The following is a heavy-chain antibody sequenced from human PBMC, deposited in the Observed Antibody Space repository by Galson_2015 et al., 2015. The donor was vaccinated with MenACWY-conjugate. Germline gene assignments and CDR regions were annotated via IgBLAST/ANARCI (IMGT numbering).Heavy chain of an antibody. Sequence: SLRLSCAASGFTFKNYCMTWVRQTPGKGLEWVANIHKDGDEKVYGDSVKGRFTISRDNAKHSVFLQMNNLRVEDTAVYYCARAPFEIGSTWYSWFDYWGRGAMVAVSS. J-gene: IGHJ4*02. CDR1: GFTFKNYC. CDR2: IHKDGDEK. D-gene: IGHD2-21*01. CDR3: ARAPFEIGSTWYSWFDY. V-gene: IGHV3-7*03.